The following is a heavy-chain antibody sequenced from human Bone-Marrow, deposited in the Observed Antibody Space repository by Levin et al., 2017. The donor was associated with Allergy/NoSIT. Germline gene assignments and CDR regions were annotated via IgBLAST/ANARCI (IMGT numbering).Heavy chain of an antibody. J-gene: IGHJ3*02. V-gene: IGHV5-51*01. CDR1: GYSFTSYW. D-gene: IGHD6-19*01. Sequence: ASVKVSCKGSGYSFTSYWIGWVRQMPGKGLEWMGIIYPGDSDTRYSPSFQGQVTISADKSISTAYLQWSSLKASDTAMYYCARREAVAGSGGAFDIWGQGTMVTVSS. CDR3: ARREAVAGSGGAFDI. CDR2: IYPGDSDT.